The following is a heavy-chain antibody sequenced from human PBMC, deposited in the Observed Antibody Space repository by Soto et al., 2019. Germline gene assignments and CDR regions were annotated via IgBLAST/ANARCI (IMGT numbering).Heavy chain of an antibody. CDR3: AKDSTDLLPEAYYFDY. D-gene: IGHD2-2*01. CDR1: GFTISSYG. J-gene: IGHJ4*02. CDR2: ISYDGSNK. V-gene: IGHV3-30*18. Sequence: GGSLRLSWAASGFTISSYGMHWVRQAPGKGLEWVAVISYDGSNKYYADSVKGRFTISRDNSKNTLYLQMNSLRAEDTAVYYCAKDSTDLLPEAYYFDYWGQGTLVTVSS.